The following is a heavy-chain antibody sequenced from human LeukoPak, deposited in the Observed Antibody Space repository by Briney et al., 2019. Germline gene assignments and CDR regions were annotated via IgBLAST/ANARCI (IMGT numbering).Heavy chain of an antibody. D-gene: IGHD5-18*01. CDR1: GGSISSYY. V-gene: IGHV4-59*01. J-gene: IGHJ5*02. CDR3: ASMYSYGYVRFDP. Sequence: SETLSLTCTVSGGSISSYYWSWIRQPPGKGLEWIGYIYYSGSTNYNPSLKSRATISVDTSKNRFSLKLSSVTAADTAVYYCASMYSYGYVRFDPWGQGTLVTVSS. CDR2: IYYSGST.